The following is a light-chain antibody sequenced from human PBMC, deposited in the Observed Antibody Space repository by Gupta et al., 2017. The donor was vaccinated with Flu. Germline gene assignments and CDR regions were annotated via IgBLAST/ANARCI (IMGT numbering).Light chain of an antibody. V-gene: IGLV2-14*01. Sequence: QSALTQPASVSGSPGQSITISCTGTSSDVGGYNYVSWYQQHPGKAPKLMIYEVSNRPAGVSNRFSGSKAGNTAFPTISGLQAEEEADYYRHPYTSSNTPGFGGGTKLNGL. J-gene: IGLJ2*01. CDR1: SSDVGGYNY. CDR3: HPYTSSNTPG. CDR2: EVS.